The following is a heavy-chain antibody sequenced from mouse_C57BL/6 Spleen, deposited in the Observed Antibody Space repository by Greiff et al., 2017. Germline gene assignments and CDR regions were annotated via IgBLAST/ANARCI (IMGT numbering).Heavy chain of an antibody. D-gene: IGHD2-9*01. V-gene: IGHV1-50*01. CDR1: GYTFTSYW. CDR2: FDPSDSST. Sequence: QVQLQQSGAELVKPGASVKLSCKASGYTFTSYWMQWVKQRPGQGLEWIGEFDPSDSSTTYNQKFKGTATLTVDTSSSTAYMQLSSLTSEDSAVDYSARAYYGYDYWGQGTTLTVSS. CDR3: ARAYYGYDY. J-gene: IGHJ2*01.